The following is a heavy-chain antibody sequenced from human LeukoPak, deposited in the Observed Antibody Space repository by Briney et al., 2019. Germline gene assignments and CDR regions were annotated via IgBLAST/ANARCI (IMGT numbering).Heavy chain of an antibody. CDR1: GFNFSMFA. Sequence: LGGSLRLSCTGSGFNFSMFAIDWVRQAPGQGLEWVSGLSRGGGSTNYADSVKGRFTISRDKSKNMVSLQMNSLRPEDTAVYYCAKEQRIRHCSEGVCMEGYYFDYWGQGSLVTVSS. J-gene: IGHJ4*02. CDR2: LSRGGGST. D-gene: IGHD2-8*01. CDR3: AKEQRIRHCSEGVCMEGYYFDY. V-gene: IGHV3-23*01.